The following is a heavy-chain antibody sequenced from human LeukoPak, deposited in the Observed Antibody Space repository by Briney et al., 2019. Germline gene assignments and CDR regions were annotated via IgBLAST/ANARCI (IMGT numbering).Heavy chain of an antibody. J-gene: IGHJ4*02. Sequence: SETLCLTCAVSGGSISSGGYSWSWIRQPPGKGLEWIGYIYHSGSTYYNPSLKSRVTISVDRSKNQFSLKLSSVTAADTAVYYCARAQSSRLRYYFDYWGQGTLVTVSS. V-gene: IGHV4-30-2*01. CDR1: GGSISSGGYS. D-gene: IGHD6-13*01. CDR2: IYHSGST. CDR3: ARAQSSRLRYYFDY.